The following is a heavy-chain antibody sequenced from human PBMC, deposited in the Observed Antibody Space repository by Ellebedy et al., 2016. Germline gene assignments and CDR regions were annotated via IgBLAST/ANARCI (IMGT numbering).Heavy chain of an antibody. CDR2: ISSSSSYI. J-gene: IGHJ4*02. CDR1: GFTFSSYS. Sequence: GGSLRLSCAASGFTFSSYSMNWVRQAPGKGLEWVSSISSSSSYIYYADSVKGRFTISSYNAKNSLFLQMNSLRAEDTAVYFCARDVLMTTVTTGGFDYWGQGTLVTVSS. D-gene: IGHD4-11*01. V-gene: IGHV3-21*01. CDR3: ARDVLMTTVTTGGFDY.